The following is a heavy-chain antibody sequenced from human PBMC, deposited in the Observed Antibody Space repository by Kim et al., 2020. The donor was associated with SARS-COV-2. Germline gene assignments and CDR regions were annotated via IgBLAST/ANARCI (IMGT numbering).Heavy chain of an antibody. D-gene: IGHD2-2*01. CDR1: GGTFSSYA. V-gene: IGHV1-69*06. J-gene: IGHJ4*02. CDR3: ARAGGSTSAPGGY. CDR2: IIPIFGTA. Sequence: SVKVSCKASGGTFSSYAISWVRQAPGQGLEWMGGIIPIFGTANYAQKFQGRVTITADKSTSTAYMELSSLRSEDTAVYYCARAGGSTSAPGGYWGQGTLVTVSS.